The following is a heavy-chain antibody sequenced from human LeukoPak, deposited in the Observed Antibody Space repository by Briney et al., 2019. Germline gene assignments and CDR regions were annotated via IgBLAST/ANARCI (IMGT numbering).Heavy chain of an antibody. CDR1: GDSVSSNSAA. Sequence: SQTLSLTCAISGDSVSSNSAAWNWIRQSPSRGLEWLGRTYFKSKWYNDYAVSVKSRITIYTDTSKNQVSLQLNSVTPEDTAVYYCARDRRAAVAATAYHYGLDVWGHGTTVTVSS. CDR2: TYFKSKWYN. D-gene: IGHD6-19*01. V-gene: IGHV6-1*01. J-gene: IGHJ6*02. CDR3: ARDRRAAVAATAYHYGLDV.